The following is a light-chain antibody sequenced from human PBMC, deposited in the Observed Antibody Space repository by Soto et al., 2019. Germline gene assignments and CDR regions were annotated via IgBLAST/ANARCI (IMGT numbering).Light chain of an antibody. V-gene: IGLV1-51*01. Sequence: QSVLTQPPSVSAAPGQKVTISCSGSSSNIADNYVSWYQQLPGTAPKLLIYDSSKRPSGIPDRFSGSKSGTSATLGITGLQTGDEADYYCGTWDSSLSAWVFGGGTKLTVL. CDR2: DSS. J-gene: IGLJ3*02. CDR3: GTWDSSLSAWV. CDR1: SSNIADNY.